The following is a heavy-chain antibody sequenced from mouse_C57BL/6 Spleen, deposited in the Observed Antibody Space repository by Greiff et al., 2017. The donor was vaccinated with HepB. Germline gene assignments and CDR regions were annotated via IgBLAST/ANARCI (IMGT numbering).Heavy chain of an antibody. D-gene: IGHD2-3*01. CDR3: ARGNRYYDGYPYYFAMDY. Sequence: EVMLVESEGGLVQPGSSIKLSCTASGFTFSDYYMAWVRQVPEKGLEWVANINYDGSSTYYLDSLKSRFIISSDNAKNILYLQMSSLKSEDTDTYYCARGNRYYDGYPYYFAMDYWGQGTSVTVSS. J-gene: IGHJ4*01. CDR1: GFTFSDYY. CDR2: INYDGSST. V-gene: IGHV5-16*01.